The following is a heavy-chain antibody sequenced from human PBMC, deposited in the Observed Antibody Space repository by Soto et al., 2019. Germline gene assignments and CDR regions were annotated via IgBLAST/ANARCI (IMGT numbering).Heavy chain of an antibody. J-gene: IGHJ5*02. V-gene: IGHV4-31*03. CDR1: VGSISSGGYY. D-gene: IGHD6-13*01. CDR2: IYYSGST. CDR3: ARGTTSIAADPKGFEP. Sequence: SETLSLTCTFSVGSISSGGYYCSWIRQHPWKGLEWIGYIYYSGSTYYNPSLKSRVTISVDTSKNQFSLKLSSVTAADTAVYYCARGTTSIAADPKGFEPWGQGTLVTVSS.